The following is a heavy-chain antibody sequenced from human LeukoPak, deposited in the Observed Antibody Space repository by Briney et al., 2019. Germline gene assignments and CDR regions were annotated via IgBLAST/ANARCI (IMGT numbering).Heavy chain of an antibody. CDR1: GGSISSMSHY. J-gene: IGHJ4*02. CDR3: ASGRVDVDY. CDR2: IYYSGST. D-gene: IGHD3/OR15-3a*01. V-gene: IGHV4-61*05. Sequence: SETLSLTCTVSGGSISSMSHYWGWVRQPPGKGLEWVGNIYYSGSTNYNPSLKSRVTISVDASKDQFSLKLSSVTAADTAVYYCASGRVDVDYWGQGTLVTVSS.